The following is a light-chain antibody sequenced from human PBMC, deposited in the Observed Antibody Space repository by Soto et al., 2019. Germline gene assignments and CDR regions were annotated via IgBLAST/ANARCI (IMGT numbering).Light chain of an antibody. CDR1: NSDVGGYNS. CDR2: DVS. CDR3: LSYAGSYIYV. V-gene: IGLV2-11*01. Sequence: QSALTQPRSVSGSPGQSVTISCTGTNSDVGGYNSVSWYQQHPGKAPQLIIYDVSKRPSGVPDRFSASESGNTASLTISGLQAEDEADYYCLSYAGSYIYVFGTGTKLTVL. J-gene: IGLJ1*01.